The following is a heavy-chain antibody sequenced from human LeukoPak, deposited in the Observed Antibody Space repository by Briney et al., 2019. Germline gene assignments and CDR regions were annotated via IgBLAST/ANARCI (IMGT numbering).Heavy chain of an antibody. V-gene: IGHV4-34*01. J-gene: IGHJ3*02. Sequence: SETLSLTCAVYGGSFSGYYWNWIRQPPGKGLEWIGEINHSGSTNYNPSLKSRVTISVDTSKNQFSLKLSSVTAADTAVYYCARSHYYDSSVDAFDIWGQGTMVTVSS. CDR2: INHSGST. CDR3: ARSHYYDSSVDAFDI. D-gene: IGHD3-22*01. CDR1: GGSFSGYY.